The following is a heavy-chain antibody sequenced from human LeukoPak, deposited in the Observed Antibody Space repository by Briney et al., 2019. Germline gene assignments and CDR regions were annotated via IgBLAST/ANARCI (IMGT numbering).Heavy chain of an antibody. CDR1: GYTFTSYG. D-gene: IGHD3-9*01. CDR3: ARENVLRYFDWLLASAPTHDYFDH. Sequence: GASVKVSCKASGYTFTSYGISWVRQAPGQGLEWMGWISAYNGNTNYAQKLQGRVTMTTDTSTSTAYMELRSLRSDDTAVYHCARENVLRYFDWLLASAPTHDYFDHWGQGTLVTVSS. CDR2: ISAYNGNT. J-gene: IGHJ4*02. V-gene: IGHV1-18*01.